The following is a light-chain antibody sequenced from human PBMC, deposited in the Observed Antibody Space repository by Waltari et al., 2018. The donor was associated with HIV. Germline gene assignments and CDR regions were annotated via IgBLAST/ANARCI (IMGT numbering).Light chain of an antibody. V-gene: IGLV2-14*01. CDR2: DVT. CDR1: SSYIGGFNY. Sequence: QSALTQPASVSGSPGQSITISCTGTSSYIGGFNYVSWYQHHPSKAPKLIIYDVTNRPSGAFIRFSGSKSGNTASLTISGLQADDECDYYCSSYTTNAAYVFGTGTRVTVL. J-gene: IGLJ1*01. CDR3: SSYTTNAAYV.